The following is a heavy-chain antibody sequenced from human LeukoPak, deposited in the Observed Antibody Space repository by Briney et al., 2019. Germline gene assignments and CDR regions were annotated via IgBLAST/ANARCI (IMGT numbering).Heavy chain of an antibody. Sequence: GGSLRLSCAASGFTFSSYSMNWVRQAPRKGLEWVSSISTSSTYIYYADSVKGRFTISRDNAKNSLYLQMNSLRAEDTAVYYCARDPPFIIGTTFFDYWGQGTLVTVSS. J-gene: IGHJ4*02. CDR1: GFTFSSYS. CDR3: ARDPPFIIGTTFFDY. D-gene: IGHD1-20*01. V-gene: IGHV3-21*01. CDR2: ISTSSTYI.